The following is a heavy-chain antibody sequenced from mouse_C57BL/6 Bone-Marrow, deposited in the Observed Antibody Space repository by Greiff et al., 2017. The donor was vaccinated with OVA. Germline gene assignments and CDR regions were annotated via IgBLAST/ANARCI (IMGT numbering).Heavy chain of an antibody. CDR3: VRHGGGFAD. CDR1: GFSFNTYA. V-gene: IGHV10-1*01. CDR2: IRSNSNNYAT. J-gene: IGHJ3*01. Sequence: EVQLVESGGGLVQPKGSLKLSCAASGFSFNTYAMNWVRQAPGKGLEWVARIRSNSNNYATYYADSVKDSFTISRDDSESMLYLQMNNLKTEDTARYYCVRHGGGFADWGQGTLVTVSA.